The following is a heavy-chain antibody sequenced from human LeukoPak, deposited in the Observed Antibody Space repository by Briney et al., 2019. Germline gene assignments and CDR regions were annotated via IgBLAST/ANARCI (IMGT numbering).Heavy chain of an antibody. D-gene: IGHD4-17*01. J-gene: IGHJ4*02. CDR3: ARDYGDYLLGY. Sequence: SVTLSLTCTVSGGSISSYYWSWIRQPAGEGVEWLGRIYTSGSTNYNPSLKSRVTMSVDTSKNQFSLKLSSVTAADTAVYYCARDYGDYLLGYWGQGTLVTVSS. V-gene: IGHV4-4*07. CDR2: IYTSGST. CDR1: GGSISSYY.